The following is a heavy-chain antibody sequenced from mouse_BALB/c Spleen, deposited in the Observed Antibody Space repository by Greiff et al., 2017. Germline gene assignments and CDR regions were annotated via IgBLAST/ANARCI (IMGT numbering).Heavy chain of an antibody. CDR1: GYSFTGYF. Sequence: VQLQQSGPELVKPGASVKISCKASGYSFTGYFMNWVMQSHGKSLEWIGRINPYNGDTFYNQKFKGKATLTVDKSSSTAHMELRSLASEDSAVYYCARGNYKMAMDYWGQGTSVTVSS. J-gene: IGHJ4*01. CDR3: ARGNYKMAMDY. D-gene: IGHD2-1*01. CDR2: INPYNGDT. V-gene: IGHV1-20*02.